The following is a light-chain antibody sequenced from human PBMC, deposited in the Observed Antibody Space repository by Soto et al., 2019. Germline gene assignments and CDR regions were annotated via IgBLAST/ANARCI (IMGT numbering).Light chain of an antibody. V-gene: IGKV1-39*01. Sequence: VYRVTISCRASQIIGPSLNWYQQKPGKAPNLLIHAASSLQSGVPSRFSGSGSGTEFTLTISSLQPDDFATYYCQQYGNLWTFGQGTKVDIK. CDR1: QIIGPS. J-gene: IGKJ1*01. CDR2: AAS. CDR3: QQYGNLWT.